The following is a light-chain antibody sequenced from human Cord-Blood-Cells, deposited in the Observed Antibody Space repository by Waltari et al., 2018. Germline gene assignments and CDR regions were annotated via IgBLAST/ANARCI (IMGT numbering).Light chain of an antibody. CDR1: SSNIGSNY. CDR3: AAWDDSLSGWV. J-gene: IGLJ3*02. V-gene: IGLV1-47*01. Sequence: QSVLTQPPSASGTPGQRVTISCSGSSSNIGSNYVYWYQQLPGTAPKRLIYGNNQRPSEVPTRFSGSKSGTSASLAISGLRSADEADYYCAAWDDSLSGWVFGGGTKLTVL. CDR2: GNN.